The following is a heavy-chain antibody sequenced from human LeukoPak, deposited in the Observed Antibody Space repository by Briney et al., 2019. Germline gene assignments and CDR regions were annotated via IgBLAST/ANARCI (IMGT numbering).Heavy chain of an antibody. CDR1: GDSISSYY. D-gene: IGHD6-19*01. J-gene: IGHJ4*02. CDR2: IYYSGSS. Sequence: SEALSLTCTVSGDSISSYYWSWIRQPPGKGLEWIGYIYYSGSSNYNPSLRSRVTISVDTSKNQVSLKLTSVTAADTAVYYCARAKKAVAGFFDYWGQGPLVTVCS. CDR3: ARAKKAVAGFFDY. V-gene: IGHV4-59*01.